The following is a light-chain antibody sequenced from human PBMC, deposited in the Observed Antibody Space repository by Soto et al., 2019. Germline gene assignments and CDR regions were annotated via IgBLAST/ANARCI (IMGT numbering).Light chain of an antibody. Sequence: DIQMSQSPSSLSASVGDRVTITCRASQSISCLLSWYHQKSVKSPVLHIYDTSTLQIGFPSRFSGIGSGTYFTITIISLDPVDFADYYCQQRSNWGTFGQGTKVDI. CDR3: QQRSNWGT. J-gene: IGKJ1*01. CDR1: QSISCL. V-gene: IGKV1-5*01. CDR2: DTS.